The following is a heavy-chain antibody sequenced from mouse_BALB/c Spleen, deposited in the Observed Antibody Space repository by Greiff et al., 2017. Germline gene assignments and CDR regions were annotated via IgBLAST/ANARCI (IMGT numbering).Heavy chain of an antibody. D-gene: IGHD2-2*01. J-gene: IGHJ2*01. CDR3: TRGYYGYDRDYFDY. CDR1: GYTFTSYW. Sequence: LQQSGPELVKPGASVKLSCKASGYTFTSYWMHWVKQRHGQGLEWIGNIYPGSGSTNYDEKFKSKGTLTVDTSSSTAYMHLSSLTSEDSAVYYCTRGYYGYDRDYFDYWGQGTTLTVSS. V-gene: IGHV1S22*01. CDR2: IYPGSGST.